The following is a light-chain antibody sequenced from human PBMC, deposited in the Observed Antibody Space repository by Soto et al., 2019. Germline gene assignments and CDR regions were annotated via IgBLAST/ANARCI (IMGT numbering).Light chain of an antibody. Sequence: QSALTQPASVSGSPGQSITISCTGTSSDVGGYNYVSWYQQHPGKVPKLIIYEVSNRPPGVSNRFSGSKSGNTASLTISGLQAEDVADYYCSSYTTSSTLLFGGGIKLTVL. CDR1: SSDVGGYNY. J-gene: IGLJ2*01. V-gene: IGLV2-14*01. CDR2: EVS. CDR3: SSYTTSSTLL.